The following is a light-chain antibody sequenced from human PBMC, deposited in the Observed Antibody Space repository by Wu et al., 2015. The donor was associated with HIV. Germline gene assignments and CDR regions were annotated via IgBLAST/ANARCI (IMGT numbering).Light chain of an antibody. Sequence: EIVLTQSPGTLSLSPGERATLSCRASQSVSSSYLAWYQQKPGQAPRLLIYGASRRATGIPDRVSGNGSGTDFTLTISRLEPEDLAVYYCQQYDTSLSFGPGTKVNIK. CDR1: QSVSSSY. V-gene: IGKV3-20*01. CDR3: QQYDTSLS. J-gene: IGKJ3*01. CDR2: GAS.